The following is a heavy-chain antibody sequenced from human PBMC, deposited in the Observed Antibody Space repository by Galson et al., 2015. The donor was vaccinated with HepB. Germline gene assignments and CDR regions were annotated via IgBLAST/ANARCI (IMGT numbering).Heavy chain of an antibody. J-gene: IGHJ3*02. V-gene: IGHV3-48*02. D-gene: IGHD6-13*01. CDR2: ISSSSSTI. CDR1: GFTFSSYG. Sequence: SLRLSCAASGFTFSSYGMHWVRQAPGKGLEWVSYISSSSSTIYYADSVKGRFTISRDNAKNSLYLQMNSLRDEDTAVYYCARDGDSCSWYEFDAFDIWGQGTMVTVSS. CDR3: ARDGDSCSWYEFDAFDI.